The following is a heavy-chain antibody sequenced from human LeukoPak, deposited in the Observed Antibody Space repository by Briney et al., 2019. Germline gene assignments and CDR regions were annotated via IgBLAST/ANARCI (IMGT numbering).Heavy chain of an antibody. CDR3: TRFLRYCSSTSCYETFEY. Sequence: GGSLRLSCAASGFTFSNAWMSWVRQAPGKGLEWVGRIKSKTDGGTTDYAAPVKGRFTIARDDSKNTLYLQMNSLKTEDTAVYYCTRFLRYCSSTSCYETFEYWGQGTLVTVSS. D-gene: IGHD2-2*01. CDR1: GFTFSNAW. J-gene: IGHJ4*02. CDR2: IKSKTDGGTT. V-gene: IGHV3-15*01.